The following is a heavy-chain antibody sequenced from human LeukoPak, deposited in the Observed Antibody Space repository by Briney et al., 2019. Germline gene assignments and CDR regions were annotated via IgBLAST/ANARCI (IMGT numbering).Heavy chain of an antibody. V-gene: IGHV3-23*01. Sequence: GGSLRLSCAASEFTFATYAMVWVRQAPGRGLEWVSAIGVSGRDTYYADSVQGRFTISRDNSKNSLYLQMNSLRAEDTAVYYCARGGEAAMVDWGQGTLVTVSS. CDR1: EFTFATYA. CDR2: IGVSGRDT. D-gene: IGHD5-18*01. J-gene: IGHJ4*02. CDR3: ARGGEAAMVD.